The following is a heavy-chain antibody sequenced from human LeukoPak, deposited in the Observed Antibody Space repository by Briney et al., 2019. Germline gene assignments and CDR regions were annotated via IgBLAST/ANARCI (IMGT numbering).Heavy chain of an antibody. CDR2: IFGSGGSP. CDR3: GKTTAGYSSGQKPAWPVDY. CDR1: GFTFGSFA. D-gene: IGHD5-18*01. Sequence: GGSLRLSCEASGFTFGSFAMYWVRQAPGKGLEWIAGIFGSGGSPHYADSVKGWFTISRDNSKNTVYLQINSLRAEDTAVYYCGKTTAGYSSGQKPAWPVDYWGQGTLVTVSS. J-gene: IGHJ4*02. V-gene: IGHV3-23*01.